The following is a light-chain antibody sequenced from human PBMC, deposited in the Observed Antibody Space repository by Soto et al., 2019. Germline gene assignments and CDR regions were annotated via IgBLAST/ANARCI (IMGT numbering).Light chain of an antibody. CDR2: GAS. CDR3: QQYNNWPPVT. CDR1: QSVSSN. Sequence: EIVMTQSPDTLSLSPGARATLSCRASQSVSSNLAWYQQKPGQAPRLLIYGASTRATGIPARFSGSGSGTEFTLTISSLQSEDFAVYYCQQYNNWPPVTFGQGTKVDIK. J-gene: IGKJ1*01. V-gene: IGKV3-15*01.